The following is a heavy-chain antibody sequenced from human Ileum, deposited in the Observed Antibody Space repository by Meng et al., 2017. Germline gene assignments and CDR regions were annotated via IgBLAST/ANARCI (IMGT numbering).Heavy chain of an antibody. CDR1: GFTFSHYA. J-gene: IGHJ4*01. V-gene: IGHV3-30*04. CDR3: ARGGVGAATAGPIDY. D-gene: IGHD3-10*01. CDR2: ITYDGSNY. Sequence: QVQLVESGGGVVQPGRYLRLACTASGFTFSHYAMHWVRQAPGKGLEWLSVITYDGSNYYYADSVKGRFTISRDDSENTLFLQMDSLTTEDSGVYYCARGGVGAATAGPIDYWGQGILVTVSS.